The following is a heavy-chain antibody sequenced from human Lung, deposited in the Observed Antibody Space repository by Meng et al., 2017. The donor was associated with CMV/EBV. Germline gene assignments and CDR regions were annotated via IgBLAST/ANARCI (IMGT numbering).Heavy chain of an antibody. CDR2: IYSGGST. CDR1: GFTVSSNY. Sequence: GESLKISCAASGFTVSSNYMSWVRQAPGKGLEWVSVIYSGGSTYYADSVKGRFTISRDNSKTTLYLHMNSLRAEDTAVYYCARNYDILTGPEFWGQGTSVTVSS. J-gene: IGHJ6*02. D-gene: IGHD3-9*01. CDR3: ARNYDILTGPEF. V-gene: IGHV3-66*02.